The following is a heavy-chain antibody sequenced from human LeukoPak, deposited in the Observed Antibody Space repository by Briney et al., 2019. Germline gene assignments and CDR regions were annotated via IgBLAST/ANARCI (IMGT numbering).Heavy chain of an antibody. Sequence: SETLSLTCSVSGGSISSSYWSWIRQPPGKGLEWIGYIYYSGSTNYNPSLKSRVTISVDTSKNQFSLKLSSVTAADTAVYYCASPGEEFDYWGQGTLVTVSS. CDR2: IYYSGST. J-gene: IGHJ4*02. CDR3: ASPGEEFDY. V-gene: IGHV4-59*08. D-gene: IGHD7-27*01. CDR1: GGSISSSY.